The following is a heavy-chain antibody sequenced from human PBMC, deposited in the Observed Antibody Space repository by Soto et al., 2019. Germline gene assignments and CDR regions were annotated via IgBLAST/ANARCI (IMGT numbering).Heavy chain of an antibody. Sequence: PSETLSLTCTVSGGSISSSSYYWGWIRQPPGKGLEWIGSIYYSGSTYYNPSLKSRVTISVDTSKNQFSLKLSSVTAADTAVYYCARQSVGGYCSSTSCAEIYFDYWGQGTLVTVSS. J-gene: IGHJ4*02. CDR2: IYYSGST. CDR1: GGSISSSSYY. V-gene: IGHV4-39*01. D-gene: IGHD2-2*01. CDR3: ARQSVGGYCSSTSCAEIYFDY.